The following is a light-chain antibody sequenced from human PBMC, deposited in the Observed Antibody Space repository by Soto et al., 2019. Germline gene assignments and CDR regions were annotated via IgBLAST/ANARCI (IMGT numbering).Light chain of an antibody. CDR3: QQYNNWPPRWT. CDR1: QSVSSN. Sequence: EIVMTQSPATLSVSPGERATLSCRASQSVSSNLAWYQQKPGQAPRLLIYGASTRATGIPARFSGSGSGTEFTLTIRSLQSEDFAVYYCQQYNNWPPRWTFGQGTKVDIK. V-gene: IGKV3-15*01. CDR2: GAS. J-gene: IGKJ1*01.